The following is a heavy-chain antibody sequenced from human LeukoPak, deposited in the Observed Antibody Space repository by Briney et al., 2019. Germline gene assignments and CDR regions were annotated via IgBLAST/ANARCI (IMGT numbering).Heavy chain of an antibody. V-gene: IGHV1-18*01. Sequence: ASVKVSCKASGYTFTSYGISWVRQAPGQGLEWMGWIIAYNGNTNYAQKLQGRVTMTTDTSTSTAYMELRSLRSDDTAVYYCGRDPGYSYGFGDAFDMGRQDTGHTVSS. D-gene: IGHD5-18*01. CDR1: GYTFTSYG. J-gene: IGHJ3*02. CDR2: IIAYNGNT. CDR3: GRDPGYSYGFGDAFDM.